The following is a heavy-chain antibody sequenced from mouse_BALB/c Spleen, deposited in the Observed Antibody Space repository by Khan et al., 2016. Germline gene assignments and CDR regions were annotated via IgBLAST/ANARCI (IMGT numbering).Heavy chain of an antibody. Sequence: VQLKQSGPGLVKPSQSLSLTCTVTGYSITSDYAWNWIRQSPGNNLEWMGYITYSGTTSYNPSLKSRISITRDPSKNQFFLQLNSVTTEDTATSDCARRGEGYYYYGVDYRGQGNSVTVSS. J-gene: IGHJ4*01. CDR2: ITYSGTT. V-gene: IGHV3-2*02. CDR3: ARRGEGYYYYGVDY. CDR1: GYSITSDYA. D-gene: IGHD2-1*01.